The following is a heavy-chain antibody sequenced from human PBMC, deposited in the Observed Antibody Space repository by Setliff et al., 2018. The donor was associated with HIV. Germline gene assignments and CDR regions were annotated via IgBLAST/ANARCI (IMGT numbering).Heavy chain of an antibody. D-gene: IGHD1-1*01. Sequence: SETLSLTCAVYGGSFSGYCWSWIRQPPGKGLEWIGEINHSGRTNYNPSLKSRVTMSVDTSKNQFSLKLSSVTAADTAVYYCARDTTPGIGQAANWFDPWGQGTLVTVSS. J-gene: IGHJ5*02. V-gene: IGHV4-34*01. CDR1: GGSFSGYC. CDR3: ARDTTPGIGQAANWFDP. CDR2: INHSGRT.